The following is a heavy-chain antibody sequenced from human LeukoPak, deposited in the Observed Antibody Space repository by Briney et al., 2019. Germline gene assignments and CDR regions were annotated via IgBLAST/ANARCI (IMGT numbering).Heavy chain of an antibody. CDR3: ARFSSSWYGIDY. CDR1: GYTFTSYA. D-gene: IGHD6-13*01. V-gene: IGHV1-3*01. Sequence: ASVKVSCKASGYTFTSYAMHWVRQAPGQRLEWMGWINAGNGNTKYPQKFQGRVTITRDTSASTAYMELSSLRSEDTAVYYCARFSSSWYGIDYWGQGTLVTVSS. CDR2: INAGNGNT. J-gene: IGHJ4*02.